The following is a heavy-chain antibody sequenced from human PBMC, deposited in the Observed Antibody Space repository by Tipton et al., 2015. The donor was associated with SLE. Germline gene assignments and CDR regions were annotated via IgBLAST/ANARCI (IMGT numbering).Heavy chain of an antibody. V-gene: IGHV1-69*06. D-gene: IGHD4-17*01. CDR1: GGTFSNYA. J-gene: IGHJ4*02. Sequence: QLVQSGAEVKKPGSSVTVSCKASGGTFSNYAISWVRQAPGQGLEWMGGFIPIFGAEDYAQMFQGRLTIAADKSATTAYMGLSSLRSEDTAVYYCSRASNGNCGDLDSWGQGPLVTV. CDR2: FIPIFGAE. CDR3: SRASNGNCGDLDS.